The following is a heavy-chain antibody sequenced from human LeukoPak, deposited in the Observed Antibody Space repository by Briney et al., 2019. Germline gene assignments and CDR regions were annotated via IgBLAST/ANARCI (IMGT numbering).Heavy chain of an antibody. CDR1: GFTFSGYE. V-gene: IGHV3-48*03. Sequence: PGVSLRLSCEASGFTFSGYEMNWVRQAPGKGLEWISYICGRGITTYYTDYVKGRFTISRDDAKKLLYLEMYSLRAEDTAVYYCARDLYYYGSGNYVPGLPDYWGQGTLVTVSS. CDR3: ARDLYYYGSGNYVPGLPDY. D-gene: IGHD3-10*01. J-gene: IGHJ4*02. CDR2: ICGRGITT.